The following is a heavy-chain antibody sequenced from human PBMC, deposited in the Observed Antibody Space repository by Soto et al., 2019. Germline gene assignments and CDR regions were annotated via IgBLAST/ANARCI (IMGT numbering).Heavy chain of an antibody. V-gene: IGHV4-59*01. Sequence: QVQLQESGPGLVKPSETLSLTCTVSGGSISSYYWSWIRQPPGKGLAWIGYMYYSGSTNHNPSPKSRVPISVDTSKSQFCLKLSSVTAAHTAVYYCGVLRWFGDGFGIDPWGQGTLVTVSS. CDR2: MYYSGST. J-gene: IGHJ5*02. CDR3: GVLRWFGDGFGIDP. CDR1: GGSISSYY. D-gene: IGHD3-10*01.